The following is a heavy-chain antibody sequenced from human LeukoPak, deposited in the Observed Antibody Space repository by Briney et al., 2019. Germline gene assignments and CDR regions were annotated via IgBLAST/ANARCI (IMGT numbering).Heavy chain of an antibody. D-gene: IGHD4-17*01. V-gene: IGHV4-31*03. CDR3: ARVPISPDYGDYELDWFDS. Sequence: PSETLSLTCTVSGGSISSGGYYWSWIHQHPGKGLEWIGYIYYSGSTYYNPSLKSRVTISVDTSKNQFSLKLSSVTAADTAVYYCARVPISPDYGDYELDWFDSWGQGTLVTVSS. J-gene: IGHJ5*01. CDR2: IYYSGST. CDR1: GGSISSGGYY.